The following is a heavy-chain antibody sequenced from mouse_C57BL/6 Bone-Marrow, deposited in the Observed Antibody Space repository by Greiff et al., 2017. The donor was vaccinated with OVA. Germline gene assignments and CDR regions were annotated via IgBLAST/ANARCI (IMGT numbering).Heavy chain of an antibody. Sequence: QVQLQQSGAELMKPGASVKLSCKATGYTFTGYWIEWVKQRPGHGLEWIGEILPGSGSTNYNEKFKGKATFTADTSSNTAYMQLSSLTTKDSAVYYCAKRREDYYFDYWGQGTTLTVSS. CDR2: ILPGSGST. J-gene: IGHJ2*01. CDR1: GYTFTGYW. CDR3: AKRREDYYFDY. V-gene: IGHV1-9*01.